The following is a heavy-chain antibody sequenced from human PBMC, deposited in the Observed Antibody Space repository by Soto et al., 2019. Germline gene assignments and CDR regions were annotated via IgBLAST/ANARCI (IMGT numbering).Heavy chain of an antibody. J-gene: IGHJ1*01. Sequence: PGGSLRLSCAASGFSFSDYAMIWVRQAPGKGLEWVSGLYGSGGGIHYADSVKGRFTISRDNYANSVYLQMNSLRVEDTAVYYCAKDAVSRHGVWLAHDWGQGTVVTVSS. V-gene: IGHV3-23*01. CDR1: GFSFSDYA. D-gene: IGHD5-12*01. CDR3: AKDAVSRHGVWLAHD. CDR2: LYGSGGGI.